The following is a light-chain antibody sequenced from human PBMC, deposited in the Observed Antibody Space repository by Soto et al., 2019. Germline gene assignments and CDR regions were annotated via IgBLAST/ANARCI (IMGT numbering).Light chain of an antibody. Sequence: DIQMTQSPSTLSASVGDRVTITCRASQSISIWLAWYQQKPGKAPKLLIYKASSLESGVPSRFSGSGSGTECTLTINSLQPDDFATYYCQQYNSDSTFGQGTKVEIK. CDR2: KAS. J-gene: IGKJ1*01. CDR3: QQYNSDST. CDR1: QSISIW. V-gene: IGKV1-5*03.